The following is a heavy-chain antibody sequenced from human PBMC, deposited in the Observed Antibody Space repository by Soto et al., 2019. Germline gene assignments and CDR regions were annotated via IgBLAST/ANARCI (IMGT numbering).Heavy chain of an antibody. CDR2: ISAYNGNT. CDR3: ARVGWGIVRERGGMSSPGYGMDV. CDR1: GYTFTSYG. Sequence: ASVKVSCKASGYTFTSYGISWVRQAPGQGLEWMGWISAYNGNTNYAQKLQGRVTMTTDTSTSTAYMELRSLRSDDTAVYYCARVGWGIVRERGGMSSPGYGMDVWGQGTTVTVSS. J-gene: IGHJ6*02. V-gene: IGHV1-18*04. D-gene: IGHD3-16*01.